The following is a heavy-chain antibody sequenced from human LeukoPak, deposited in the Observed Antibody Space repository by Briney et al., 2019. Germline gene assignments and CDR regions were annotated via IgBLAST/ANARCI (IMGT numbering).Heavy chain of an antibody. Sequence: GGSLRLSCAASGFTASSIYMSWGRQAPGRGLKWVSIMYSGGDTYDADSVKDRLTISRDNSKDSLYPQMNSLRVEDTAVYYCAKGLTCTDFWGQGTLVTVSS. V-gene: IGHV3-66*01. CDR3: AKGLTCTDF. J-gene: IGHJ4*02. D-gene: IGHD3/OR15-3a*01. CDR1: GFTASSIY. CDR2: MYSGGDT.